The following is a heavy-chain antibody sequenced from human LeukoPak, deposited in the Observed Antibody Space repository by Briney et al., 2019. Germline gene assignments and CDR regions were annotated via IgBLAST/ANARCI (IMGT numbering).Heavy chain of an antibody. V-gene: IGHV1-2*02. CDR3: AGDMTPPIAAESWFDP. J-gene: IGHJ5*02. CDR2: INPNTGAT. Sequence: ASVKVSCKTSGFIFTGYYIHWVRQAPGQGLEWMGLINPNTGATYYTDHFQGRVSMTRDTSINTVYMELSSLRSDDTAVYYCAGDMTPPIAAESWFDPWGQGTLITVSS. D-gene: IGHD6-13*01. CDR1: GFIFTGYY.